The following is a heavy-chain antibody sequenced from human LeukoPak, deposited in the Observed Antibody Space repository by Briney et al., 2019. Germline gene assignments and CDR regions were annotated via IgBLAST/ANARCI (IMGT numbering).Heavy chain of an antibody. CDR1: GGSFSGYY. Sequence: SETLSLTCAVYGGSFSGYYWSWIRQPPGKGLEWIGEINHSGSTNYNPSLKRRVTISVDTSKNQFSLKLSSVTAADTAVYYCARLDIVVVPAARYWYFDLWGRGTLVTVSS. CDR3: ARLDIVVVPAARYWYFDL. J-gene: IGHJ2*01. D-gene: IGHD2-2*03. V-gene: IGHV4-34*01. CDR2: INHSGST.